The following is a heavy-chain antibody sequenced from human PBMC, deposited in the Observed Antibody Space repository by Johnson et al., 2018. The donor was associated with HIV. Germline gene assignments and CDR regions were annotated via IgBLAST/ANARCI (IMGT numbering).Heavy chain of an antibody. CDR2: IYRGGST. J-gene: IGHJ3*02. V-gene: IGHV3-66*03. CDR3: AKETRDSRSAFDI. D-gene: IGHD3-22*01. Sequence: VQLVESGGGLIQPGGSLRLSCAASEFTVSSNYMSWVRQAPGKGLEWVSVIYRGGSTYYADSVKGRFTISRDNSKKTLYLQMSRLRAEDTAVYYCAKETRDSRSAFDIWGQGTMVTVSS. CDR1: EFTVSSNY.